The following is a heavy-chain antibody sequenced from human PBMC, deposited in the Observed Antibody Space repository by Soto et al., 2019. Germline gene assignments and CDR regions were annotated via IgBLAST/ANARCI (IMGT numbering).Heavy chain of an antibody. D-gene: IGHD2-2*01. CDR3: ARVPRSTRAGGYYYYGMDV. CDR2: IIPIFGTA. CDR1: GGTFSSYA. Sequence: ASVKVSCKASGGTFSSYAIGWVRQAPGQGLEWMGGIIPIFGTANYAQKFQGRVTITADESTSTAYMELSSLRSEDTAVYYCARVPRSTRAGGYYYYGMDVWGQGTTVTVAS. V-gene: IGHV1-69*13. J-gene: IGHJ6*02.